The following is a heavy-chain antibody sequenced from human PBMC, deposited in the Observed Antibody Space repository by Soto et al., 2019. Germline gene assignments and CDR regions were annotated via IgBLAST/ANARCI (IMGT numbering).Heavy chain of an antibody. CDR3: ARDRRFISYYDSSGSDY. J-gene: IGHJ4*02. Sequence: GASVKVSCKTSGYTFTSYYMHWVRQAPGQGLEWMGIINPSGGSTSYAQKFQGRVTMTRDTSTSTVYMELSSLRSEDTAVYYCARDRRFISYYDSSGSDYWGQGTLVTVSS. CDR2: INPSGGST. D-gene: IGHD3-22*01. CDR1: GYTFTSYY. V-gene: IGHV1-46*01.